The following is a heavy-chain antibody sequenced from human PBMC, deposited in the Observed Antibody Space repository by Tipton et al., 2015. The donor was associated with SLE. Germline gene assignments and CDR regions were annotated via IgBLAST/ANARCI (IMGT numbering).Heavy chain of an antibody. Sequence: SLRLSCAASGLTLSNYEINWVRQAPGKGLEWVSVMYPGGTTYFADSVKGRLTISRDSSKNTLYLQMNSLRAEDTAVYYCARDRGYTGYDPPGYFDYWGQGTLVTVSS. CDR3: ARDRGYTGYDPPGYFDY. V-gene: IGHV3-66*01. J-gene: IGHJ4*02. D-gene: IGHD5-12*01. CDR1: GLTLSNYE. CDR2: MYPGGTT.